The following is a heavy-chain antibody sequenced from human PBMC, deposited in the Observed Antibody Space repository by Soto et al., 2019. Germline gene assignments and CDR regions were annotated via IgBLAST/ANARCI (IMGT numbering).Heavy chain of an antibody. CDR3: GRDWFGEFF. CDR1: GFAFSSSW. D-gene: IGHD3-10*01. Sequence: PGGSLRLSCAAPGFAFSSSWMHWVRQTPGKGPMWISHINTDGSGTTYADSVKGRFTISRDNAKNTLYLQMNSLRAEDTAVYYCGRDWFGEFFWGQGTLVTVSS. J-gene: IGHJ4*02. CDR2: INTDGSGT. V-gene: IGHV3-74*01.